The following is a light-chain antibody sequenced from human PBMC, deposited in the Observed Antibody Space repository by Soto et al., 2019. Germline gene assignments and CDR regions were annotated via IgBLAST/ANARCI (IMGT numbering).Light chain of an antibody. Sequence: EIVLTQSPGTLSLSPGERATLSCRASQSISSNYFAWYQQKPGQAPRLLIYGASNRATGIPDRFSGSGSGTDFTITISTLEPEDFAVYYCQQYSWTFGQGTKVEIK. CDR2: GAS. CDR1: QSISSNY. J-gene: IGKJ1*01. CDR3: QQYSWT. V-gene: IGKV3-20*01.